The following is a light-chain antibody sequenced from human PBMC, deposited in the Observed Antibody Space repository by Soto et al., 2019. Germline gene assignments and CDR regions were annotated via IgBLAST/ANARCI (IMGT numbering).Light chain of an antibody. CDR3: QQYGSSPLT. Sequence: EIVLTQSPGTLSLSPGESATLSCRASQSVRNNWLAWYQQQPGQAPRLLIYGVSIRATGIPDRFSGSGSGTDFTLIISRLEPEDFAVYSCQQYGSSPLTFGGGTKVEIK. V-gene: IGKV3-20*01. J-gene: IGKJ4*01. CDR1: QSVRNNW. CDR2: GVS.